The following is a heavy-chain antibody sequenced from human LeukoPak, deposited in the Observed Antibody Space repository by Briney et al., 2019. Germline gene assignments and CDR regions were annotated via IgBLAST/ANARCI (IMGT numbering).Heavy chain of an antibody. CDR1: GFTFSSYW. J-gene: IGHJ4*02. Sequence: GGSLRLFCAASGFTFSSYWMSWVRQAPGKGLEWVANIKEDGSQKYYVDSVKGRFTISRDNAKNSLYLQMNSLRGDDTAVYYCASSSDSSGWYKDDYWGQGTLVTVSS. V-gene: IGHV3-7*05. D-gene: IGHD6-19*01. CDR3: ASSSDSSGWYKDDY. CDR2: IKEDGSQK.